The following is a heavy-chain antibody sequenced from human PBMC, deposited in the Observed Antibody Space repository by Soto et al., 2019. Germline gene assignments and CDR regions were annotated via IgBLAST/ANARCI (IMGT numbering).Heavy chain of an antibody. CDR1: GFTFSSYA. J-gene: IGHJ6*02. Sequence: GVSLRVSSAAAGFTFSSYAMSCVSQTPGKGLEWVSAISGSGGSTYYADSVKGRFTISRDNSKNTLYLQMNSLRAEDTAAYYCAKDLGRLSIAAPAYYYYGMDVWGQGTTVTVSS. CDR2: ISGSGGST. V-gene: IGHV3-23*01. D-gene: IGHD6-6*01. CDR3: AKDLGRLSIAAPAYYYYGMDV.